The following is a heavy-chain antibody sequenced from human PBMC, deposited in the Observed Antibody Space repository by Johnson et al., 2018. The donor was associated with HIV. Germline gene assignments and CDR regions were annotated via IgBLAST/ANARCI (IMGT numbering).Heavy chain of an antibody. J-gene: IGHJ3*02. V-gene: IGHV3-20*04. D-gene: IGHD1-7*01. CDR3: ARGRTGTKYDAFDI. CDR2: INWNGGST. CDR1: GFTFSSYA. Sequence: MQLVESGGGLVQPGGSLRLSCAASGFTFSSYAMSWVRQAPGKGLEWVSGINWNGGSTGYADSVKGRFTISRDNTKNSLYLQMNSLRAEDTAVYYCARGRTGTKYDAFDIRGQGTMVTVSS.